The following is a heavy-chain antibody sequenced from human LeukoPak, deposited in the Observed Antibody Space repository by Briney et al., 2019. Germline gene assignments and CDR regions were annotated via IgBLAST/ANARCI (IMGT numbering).Heavy chain of an antibody. Sequence: ASVKVSCKASGYTFTSYAMNWVRQAPGQRLEWMGRINAGNGYRSYSEKFQGRVTITRDTSASTAYMELSSLRSEDTAVFYCARDRDDYDDAFDIWGQGTMVTVSS. CDR2: INAGNGYR. J-gene: IGHJ3*02. D-gene: IGHD4-17*01. CDR1: GYTFTSYA. V-gene: IGHV1-3*01. CDR3: ARDRDDYDDAFDI.